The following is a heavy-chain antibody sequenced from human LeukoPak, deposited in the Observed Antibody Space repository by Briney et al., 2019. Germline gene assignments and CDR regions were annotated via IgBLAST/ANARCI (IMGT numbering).Heavy chain of an antibody. V-gene: IGHV1-69*05. CDR3: ARSPVLERTLYYFDY. Sequence: SVKVSCKASGGTFSIYAISWVRPAPGQGLEWMGGVIPIFGTANYAQKFQGRVTITTDESTSTAYMELSSLRSEDTAVYYCARSPVLERTLYYFDYWGQGTLVTVSS. D-gene: IGHD1-1*01. J-gene: IGHJ4*02. CDR1: GGTFSIYA. CDR2: VIPIFGTA.